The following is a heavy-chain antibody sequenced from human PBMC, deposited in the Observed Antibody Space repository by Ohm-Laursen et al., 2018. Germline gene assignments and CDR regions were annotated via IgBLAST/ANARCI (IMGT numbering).Heavy chain of an antibody. V-gene: IGHV3-53*01. D-gene: IGHD3-16*01. CDR1: GFTVSSDY. CDR3: ARDVPGIVASRGGG. CDR2: IYSGGST. J-gene: IGHJ4*02. Sequence: GSLRLSCAASGFTVSSDYMSWVRQAPGKGLEWVSVIYSGGSTYYADSVKGRFTISRDNSKNTLYLQMNSLRVEDTAMYFCARDVPGIVASRGGGWGQGTLVTVSS.